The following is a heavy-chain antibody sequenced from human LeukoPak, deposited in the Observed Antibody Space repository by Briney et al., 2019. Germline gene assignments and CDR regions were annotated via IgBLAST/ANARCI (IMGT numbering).Heavy chain of an antibody. CDR2: ITASAGTI. CDR1: GFTLTDYY. J-gene: IGHJ2*01. V-gene: IGHV3-11*01. Sequence: GGSLRLSCAASGFTLTDYYMSWIRQAPGKGLEWISYITASAGTIYYADSVKGRFTISRDHAKNSLYLQMNSLRADDTAVYYRARGVVHDLWGRGTLVTVSS. D-gene: IGHD3-3*01. CDR3: ARGVVHDL.